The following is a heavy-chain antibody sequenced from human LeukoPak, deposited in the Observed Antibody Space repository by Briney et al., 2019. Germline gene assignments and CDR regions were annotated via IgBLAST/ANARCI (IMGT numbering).Heavy chain of an antibody. CDR3: ARDWPEARAKFDP. CDR2: ISSSGSTI. Sequence: GGSLRLSSAASGFTFSDYYMSWIRQAPGKGLEWVSYISSSGSTIYYADSVKGRFTISRDNAKNSLCLQMNSLRAEDTAVYYCARDWPEARAKFDPWGQGTLVTVSS. V-gene: IGHV3-11*04. CDR1: GFTFSDYY. J-gene: IGHJ5*02. D-gene: IGHD6-6*01.